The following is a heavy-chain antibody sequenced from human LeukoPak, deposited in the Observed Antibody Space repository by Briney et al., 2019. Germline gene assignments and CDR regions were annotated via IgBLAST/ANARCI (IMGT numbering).Heavy chain of an antibody. Sequence: GGSLRLSCAPSGFTPSIYAMSWVRQVPGKGLEWVSGLSSSGGTTYYADSVKGRFTISRDNSKNTLYLQMNSLRAEDTAVYYCAKGYMGDYWGQGTLVTVSS. J-gene: IGHJ4*02. D-gene: IGHD5-18*01. CDR3: AKGYMGDY. CDR2: LSSSGGTT. CDR1: GFTPSIYA. V-gene: IGHV3-23*01.